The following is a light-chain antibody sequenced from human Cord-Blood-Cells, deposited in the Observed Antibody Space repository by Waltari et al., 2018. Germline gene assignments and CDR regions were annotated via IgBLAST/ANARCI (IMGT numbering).Light chain of an antibody. CDR1: QGSSNY. CDR2: AAS. Sequence: DIQMTQSPSSLSASVGDRVTITCRASQGSSNYLAWYEQKPGKVPKLLSYAASTLQSGVPSRFSGSGSGTDSTLSISSLQPDDVATYYCQNYTSALWTFGQGTKVEIK. V-gene: IGKV1-27*01. CDR3: QNYTSALWT. J-gene: IGKJ1*01.